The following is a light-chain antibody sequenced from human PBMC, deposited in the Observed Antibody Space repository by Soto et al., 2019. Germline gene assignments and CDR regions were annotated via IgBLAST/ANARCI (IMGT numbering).Light chain of an antibody. V-gene: IGLV2-14*01. CDR3: SSFTNRNTWV. CDR1: SSDVGGRDY. Sequence: QSVLTQPASVSGSPGQSITISCTGSSSDVGGRDYVSWYQQHPGKAPKVIIYEVTRRPSGVSGRFSGSKSGNTASLTISGLQPEDEADYYCSSFTNRNTWVFGGGTKVTVL. J-gene: IGLJ3*02. CDR2: EVT.